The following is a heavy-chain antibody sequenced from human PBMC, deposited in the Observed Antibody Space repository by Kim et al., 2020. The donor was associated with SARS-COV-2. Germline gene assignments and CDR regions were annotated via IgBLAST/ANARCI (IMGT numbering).Heavy chain of an antibody. CDR3: AKDLYYYDSSGSFDY. Sequence: KGQFTISRDNAKNSLYLQMNSLRAEDTALYYCAKDLYYYDSSGSFDYWGQGTLVTVSS. J-gene: IGHJ4*02. V-gene: IGHV3-9*01. D-gene: IGHD3-22*01.